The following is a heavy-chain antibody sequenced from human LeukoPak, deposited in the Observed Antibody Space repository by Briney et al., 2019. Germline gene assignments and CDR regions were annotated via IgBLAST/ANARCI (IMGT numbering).Heavy chain of an antibody. J-gene: IGHJ4*02. CDR1: GRSFSGYY. CDR2: INHSGST. CDR3: GRVEWGAPFDY. D-gene: IGHD3-3*01. V-gene: IGHV4-34*01. Sequence: SETLSLTCAVYGRSFSGYYWSWIRQPPGKGLEWIGEINHSGSTNYNPSLKSRVTISVDTSKNQFSLKLSSVTATDTAVYYCGRVEWGAPFDYWGQGTLVTVSS.